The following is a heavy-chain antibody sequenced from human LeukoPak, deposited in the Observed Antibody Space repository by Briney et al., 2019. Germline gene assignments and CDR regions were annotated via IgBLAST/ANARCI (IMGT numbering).Heavy chain of an antibody. Sequence: VASVKVSCKASGYAFTDYYIHWVRRAPGQGLEWMGWINPNSGGTYYSQKFQGRVTMTRDTSINTAYMELTRLRSDDTAVYYCASPQIRNVFDIWGQGTMVTVSS. J-gene: IGHJ3*02. CDR2: INPNSGGT. V-gene: IGHV1-2*02. D-gene: IGHD1-1*01. CDR1: GYAFTDYY. CDR3: ASPQIRNVFDI.